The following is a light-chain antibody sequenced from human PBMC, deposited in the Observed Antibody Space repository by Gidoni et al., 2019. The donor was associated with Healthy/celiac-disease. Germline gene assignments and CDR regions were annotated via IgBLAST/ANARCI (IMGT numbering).Light chain of an antibody. CDR2: EVS. CDR3: SSYAGSNNYV. V-gene: IGLV2-8*01. Sequence: QSALTQPPSASGSPGPSVTISCTGTSSDVGCYNYVSWYQQHPGKAPKLMIYEVSKRPSGVPDRFSGSKSGNAASLTVPGLQAEDEADYYCSSYAGSNNYVFGTGTKVTVL. CDR1: SSDVGCYNY. J-gene: IGLJ1*01.